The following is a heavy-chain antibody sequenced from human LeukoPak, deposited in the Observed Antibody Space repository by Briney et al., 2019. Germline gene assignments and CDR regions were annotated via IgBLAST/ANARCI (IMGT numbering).Heavy chain of an antibody. CDR3: ARDVLLWFGESYPPYYGMDV. CDR1: GFTFSSYA. Sequence: TGGSLRLSCAASGFTFSSYAMSWVRQAPGKGLEWVSAIIGSGGSTYYADSVKGRFTISRDNSKNTLYLQMNSLRAEDTAVYYCARDVLLWFGESYPPYYGMDVWGQGTTVTVSS. D-gene: IGHD3-10*01. V-gene: IGHV3-23*01. CDR2: IIGSGGST. J-gene: IGHJ6*02.